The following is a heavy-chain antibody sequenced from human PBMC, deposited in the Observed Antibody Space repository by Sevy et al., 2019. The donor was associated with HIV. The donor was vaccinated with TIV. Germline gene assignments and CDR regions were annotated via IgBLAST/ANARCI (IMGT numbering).Heavy chain of an antibody. Sequence: GGSLRLSCTASGFTFTDSWMPWVRQAPGKGLEWLAHINEDGSVFYLVDSVMGRFNISRDNSMNSVFLQMTSLIAGDTATYDCARAIGKDGAYWGQGTPVTVSS. CDR2: INEDGSVF. D-gene: IGHD1-1*01. CDR1: GFTFTDSW. J-gene: IGHJ4*02. V-gene: IGHV3-7*03. CDR3: ARAIGKDGAY.